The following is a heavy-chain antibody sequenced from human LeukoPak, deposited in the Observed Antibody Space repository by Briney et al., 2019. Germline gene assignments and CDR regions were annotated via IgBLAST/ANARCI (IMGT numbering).Heavy chain of an antibody. V-gene: IGHV3-23*01. J-gene: IGHJ4*02. D-gene: IGHD3-10*01. Sequence: GGSLRLSCAASGFTFSSYAMSWVRQAPGKGLEWVSAISGSGGSTYYAASVKGRFTISRDNSKNTLYLQMNSLRAEDTAVYYCAKDLGTMVRVYYFDYWGQGTLVTVSS. CDR1: GFTFSSYA. CDR2: ISGSGGST. CDR3: AKDLGTMVRVYYFDY.